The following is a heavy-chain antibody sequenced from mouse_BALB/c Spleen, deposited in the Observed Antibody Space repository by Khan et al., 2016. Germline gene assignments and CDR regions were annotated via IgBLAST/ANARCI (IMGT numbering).Heavy chain of an antibody. Sequence: QVQLKQSGAELARPGASVKMSCKASGYTFTSYTMHWIIQRPGQGLEWIGYINPSSGSTNYNQRLKDKATLTAAKSSSTAYMQLTRRTSEDSAVYCCARSPGAGLDYWGQGTTLTVSS. V-gene: IGHV1-4*01. CDR2: INPSSGST. CDR1: GYTFTSYT. J-gene: IGHJ2*01. CDR3: ARSPGAGLDY.